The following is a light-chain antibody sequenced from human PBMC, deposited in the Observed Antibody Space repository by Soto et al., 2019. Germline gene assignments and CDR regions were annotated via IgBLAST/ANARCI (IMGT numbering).Light chain of an antibody. J-gene: IGKJ1*01. CDR1: QSISNY. CDR3: QQTYSTPRT. V-gene: IGKV1-39*01. Sequence: DIQMTQSPSSLSASVGDRVTITCRASQSISNYLNWNQQKPGKTPKLLMYAAFSLQSGVPSRFGGSGSGTDFTLTISSLQPEDYATYYCQQTYSTPRTFGQGTKVEIK. CDR2: AAF.